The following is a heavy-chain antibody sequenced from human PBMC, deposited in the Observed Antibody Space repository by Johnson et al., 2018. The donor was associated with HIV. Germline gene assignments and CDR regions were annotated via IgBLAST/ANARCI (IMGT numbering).Heavy chain of an antibody. J-gene: IGHJ3*02. Sequence: QVQLVESGGGVVQPGKSLRLSCAASGFTFSSYAMHWVRQAPGKGLEWVAVISYDGSNKYYADSVKGRFTISRHNSKNTLYRQMSSLSAGETAVYYCARRLDCLAWSDAFDMWGQGTMVTVSS. D-gene: IGHD3-3*01. CDR1: GFTFSSYA. CDR2: ISYDGSNK. CDR3: ARRLDCLAWSDAFDM. V-gene: IGHV3-30-3*01.